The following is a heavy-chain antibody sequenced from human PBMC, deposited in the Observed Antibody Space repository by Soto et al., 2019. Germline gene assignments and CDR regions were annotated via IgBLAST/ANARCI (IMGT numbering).Heavy chain of an antibody. CDR1: GFTFSSYG. CDR2: IWYDGSNK. J-gene: IGHJ4*02. Sequence: QVQLVESGGGVVQPGRSLRLSCAASGFTFSSYGMHWVRQAPGKGLEWVAVIWYDGSNKYYADSVKGRFTISRDNSKNTRYLQMNSLRAEDTAVYYCARDAYSSGWYPEYWGQGTLVTVSS. V-gene: IGHV3-33*01. CDR3: ARDAYSSGWYPEY. D-gene: IGHD6-19*01.